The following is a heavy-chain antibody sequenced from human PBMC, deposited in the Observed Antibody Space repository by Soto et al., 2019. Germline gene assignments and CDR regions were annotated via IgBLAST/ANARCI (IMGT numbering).Heavy chain of an antibody. Sequence: GGSLRLSCAASGFTFSSYAMSWVRQAPGKGLEWVSAISGSGGSTYYADSVKGRFTISRDNSKNTLYLQMNSLRAEDTAFFYCAKKATAGIIYYYYMDVWGKGTTVTVSS. CDR1: GFTFSSYA. CDR3: AKKATAGIIYYYYMDV. V-gene: IGHV3-23*01. J-gene: IGHJ6*03. D-gene: IGHD2-21*02. CDR2: ISGSGGST.